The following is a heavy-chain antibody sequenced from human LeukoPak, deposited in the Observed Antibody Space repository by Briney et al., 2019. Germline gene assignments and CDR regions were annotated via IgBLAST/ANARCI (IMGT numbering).Heavy chain of an antibody. CDR3: AKDLVVVPAAMKEYDWFDP. J-gene: IGHJ5*02. Sequence: GGSLRLSCAASGFTFSSYAMSWVRQAPGKGLEWVSAISGSGGSTYYADSAKGRFTISRDNSKNTLYLQMNSLRAEDTAVYYCAKDLVVVPAAMKEYDWFDPWGQGTLVTVSS. V-gene: IGHV3-23*01. CDR2: ISGSGGST. CDR1: GFTFSSYA. D-gene: IGHD2-2*01.